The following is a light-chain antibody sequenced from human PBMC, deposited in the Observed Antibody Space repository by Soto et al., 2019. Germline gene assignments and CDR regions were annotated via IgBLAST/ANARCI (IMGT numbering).Light chain of an antibody. Sequence: QSALTQPASVSGSPGQSITISCTGTSSDIGSHNFVSWHQQHPGKAPKFIIYGVSNRPSGVSNRFSGSKSGNTASLTISGLQADDEADYSCSSYTSTYIWVFGGGTKVTVL. CDR2: GVS. V-gene: IGLV2-14*01. CDR1: SSDIGSHNF. J-gene: IGLJ3*02. CDR3: SSYTSTYIWV.